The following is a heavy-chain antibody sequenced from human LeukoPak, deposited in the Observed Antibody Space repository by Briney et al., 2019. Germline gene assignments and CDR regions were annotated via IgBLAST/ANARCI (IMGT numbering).Heavy chain of an antibody. V-gene: IGHV3-30-3*01. D-gene: IGHD5-24*01. J-gene: IGHJ3*02. CDR3: ARGVALGDGSPGAFDI. CDR2: ISYDGSNK. Sequence: GGSLRLSCAASGFTFSSYAMHWVRQAPGKGLEWVAVISYDGSNKYYADSVKGRFTISRDNSKNTLYLQMNSLRAEDTAVYYCARGVALGDGSPGAFDIWGQGTVVTVSS. CDR1: GFTFSSYA.